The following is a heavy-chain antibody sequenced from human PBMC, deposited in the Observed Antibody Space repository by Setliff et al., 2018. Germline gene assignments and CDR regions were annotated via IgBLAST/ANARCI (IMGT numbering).Heavy chain of an antibody. V-gene: IGHV4-4*02. J-gene: IGHJ5*02. D-gene: IGHD3-9*01. Sequence: SETLSLTCAVSGGSISSSNWWGWVRQPPGKGLGWIGEIYHSGSTNYNESLRSRLTISVDKSKNQLSLQLSSVTAADTAVSYCARGVIRNYVILTGYYPWGQGTLVTVSS. CDR3: ARGVIRNYVILTGYYP. CDR2: IYHSGST. CDR1: GGSISSSNW.